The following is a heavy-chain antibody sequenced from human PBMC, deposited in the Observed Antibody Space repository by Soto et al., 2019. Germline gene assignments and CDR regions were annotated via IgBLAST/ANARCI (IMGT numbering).Heavy chain of an antibody. J-gene: IGHJ6*02. CDR2: IIPIFGTA. CDR3: ARLPTYYYDSSGYDYYYYYGMDV. D-gene: IGHD3-22*01. Sequence: ASVKVSCKASGGTFSSYAISWVRQAPGQGLEWMGGIIPIFGTANYAQKFQGRVTITADESTSTAYMELSSLRSEDTAVYYCARLPTYYYDSSGYDYYYYYGMDVWGQGTTVTVSS. CDR1: GGTFSSYA. V-gene: IGHV1-69*13.